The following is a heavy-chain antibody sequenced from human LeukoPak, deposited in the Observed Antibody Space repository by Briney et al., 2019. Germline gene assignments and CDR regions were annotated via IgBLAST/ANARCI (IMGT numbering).Heavy chain of an antibody. CDR3: ARDLSGTYSSSWYDYYYYMDV. Sequence: SETLSLTCTVSGGSISSYYWSWIRQPPGKGLEWIGYIYYSGSTTYNPSLKSRVTISVDTSKNQFSLKLSSVTAADTAVYYCARDLSGTYSSSWYDYYYYMDVWGKGTTVTVSS. D-gene: IGHD6-13*01. CDR1: GGSISSYY. V-gene: IGHV4-59*01. CDR2: IYYSGST. J-gene: IGHJ6*03.